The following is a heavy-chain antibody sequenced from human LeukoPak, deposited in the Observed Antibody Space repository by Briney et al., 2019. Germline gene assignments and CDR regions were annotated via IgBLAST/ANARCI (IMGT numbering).Heavy chain of an antibody. D-gene: IGHD3-22*01. J-gene: IGHJ4*02. Sequence: GGSLRLSCAASGFTFRSYAMSWVRQAPGKGLEWVLPISGSGTSTYYADSVKGRFTISRDNSKNTLYLQMNSLRAEDTAVYYCEGTYYYDSSDDYWGQGTLVTVSS. CDR3: EGTYYYDSSDDY. CDR2: ISGSGTST. CDR1: GFTFRSYA. V-gene: IGHV3-23*01.